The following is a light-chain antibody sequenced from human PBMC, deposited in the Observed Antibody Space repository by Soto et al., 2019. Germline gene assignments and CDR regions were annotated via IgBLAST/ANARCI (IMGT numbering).Light chain of an antibody. CDR3: QSYDTSLSVV. Sequence: QYVLTQPPSVSGAPGQRVTISCTGSSSNIGANYDVLWYQQLPGTAPKLLIYGNTNRPSGVPDRFSGSKSGTSASLTITGLQTEDEADYYCQSYDTSLSVVFGGGTKLTVL. J-gene: IGLJ2*01. V-gene: IGLV1-40*01. CDR2: GNT. CDR1: SSNIGANYD.